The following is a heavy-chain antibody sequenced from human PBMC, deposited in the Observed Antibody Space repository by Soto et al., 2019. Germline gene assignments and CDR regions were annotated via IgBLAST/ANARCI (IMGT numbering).Heavy chain of an antibody. J-gene: IGHJ5*02. D-gene: IGHD4-17*01. V-gene: IGHV3-23*01. Sequence: GGSLRLSCEVSGVPFSEYAMTWIRQAPGKGLEWVSGISRSGGRTFFADSVKGRFTISRDNSKNTVFLQMSSLRLDDTAVYFCAKDAISGDGIWLMDSWGQGTVVTVST. CDR3: AKDAISGDGIWLMDS. CDR2: ISRSGGRT. CDR1: GVPFSEYA.